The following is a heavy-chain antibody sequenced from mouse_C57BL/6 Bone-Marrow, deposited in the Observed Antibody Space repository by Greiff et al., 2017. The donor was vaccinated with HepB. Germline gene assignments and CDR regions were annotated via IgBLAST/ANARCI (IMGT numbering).Heavy chain of an antibody. Sequence: VQLQQPGAELVKPGASVKLSCKASGYTFTSYWMQWVKQRPGQGLEWIGEIDPSDSYTNYNQKFKGKATLTVDKSSSTAYMQLSSLTSEDSAVYYCARRSDSSTHWGQGTTLTVSS. D-gene: IGHD3-2*02. CDR2: IDPSDSYT. CDR3: ARRSDSSTH. V-gene: IGHV1-50*01. J-gene: IGHJ2*01. CDR1: GYTFTSYW.